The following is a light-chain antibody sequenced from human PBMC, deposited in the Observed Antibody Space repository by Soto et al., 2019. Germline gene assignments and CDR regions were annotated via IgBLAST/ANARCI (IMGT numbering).Light chain of an antibody. J-gene: IGLJ1*01. V-gene: IGLV2-14*03. Sequence: QSVLTQPASVSGSPGQSITISCTGTISDVGGYNFVSWYQQYPGKAPKLMICDVSNRPSGVSNRFSGSKSGNTASLTISGLQAEDEADYYCSSFTGSTYVFGTGTQLTVL. CDR3: SSFTGSTYV. CDR2: DVS. CDR1: ISDVGGYNF.